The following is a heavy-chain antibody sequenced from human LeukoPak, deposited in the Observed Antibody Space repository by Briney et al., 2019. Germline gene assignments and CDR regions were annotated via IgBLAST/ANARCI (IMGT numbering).Heavy chain of an antibody. J-gene: IGHJ4*02. CDR1: GFTFSSYA. D-gene: IGHD5-18*01. Sequence: GGSLRLSWAASGFTFSSYAMHWVRQAPGKGLEWVAVISYDGSNKYYADSVKGRFTISRDNSKNTLSLQVSSLRTEDTAVYYCAKDRYSYAFEYSDSWGQGTLVTVSS. V-gene: IGHV3-30-3*01. CDR2: ISYDGSNK. CDR3: AKDRYSYAFEYSDS.